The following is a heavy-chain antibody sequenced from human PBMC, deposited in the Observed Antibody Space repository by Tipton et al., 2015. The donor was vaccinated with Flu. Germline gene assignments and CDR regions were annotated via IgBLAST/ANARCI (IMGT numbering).Heavy chain of an antibody. J-gene: IGHJ4*02. D-gene: IGHD7-27*01. Sequence: SLRLSCAASGFSFSSYEMNWVRQAPGKGLEWVSYISPSGSSIYYADSVRGRFTISRDNTKKSLYLQLNSLRAEDTANYYCATLTGDDYWGQGIMVTVSS. CDR2: ISPSGSSI. CDR1: GFSFSSYE. CDR3: ATLTGDDY. V-gene: IGHV3-48*03.